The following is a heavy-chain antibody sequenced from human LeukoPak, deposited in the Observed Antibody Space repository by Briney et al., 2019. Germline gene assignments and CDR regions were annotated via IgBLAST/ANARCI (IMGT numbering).Heavy chain of an antibody. CDR1: GYTFNSYG. Sequence: ASVMVSCKASGYTFNSYGISWVRQAPGQGLEWMAWISPSSGNTNYAQKLQGRVTMTTDTSTSTAYMELRSLRSDDTAVYYCARGIVAPDNWGQGTLVTVSS. D-gene: IGHD2/OR15-2a*01. CDR3: ARGIVAPDN. J-gene: IGHJ4*02. CDR2: ISPSSGNT. V-gene: IGHV1-18*01.